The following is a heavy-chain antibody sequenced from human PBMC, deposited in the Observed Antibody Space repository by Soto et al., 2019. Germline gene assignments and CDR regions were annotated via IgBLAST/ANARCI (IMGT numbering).Heavy chain of an antibody. CDR3: ARKGVSNLDY. CDR1: GFTFTTYT. CDR2: ISSRSGSSK. Sequence: EVLLVESGGGLVQPGESLRLSCAASGFTFTTYTMTWVRQAPGQGLEWVSVISSRSGSSKYYADSVKGRFTISRDNAKNSLYLQMNSLIADDTATYYCARKGVSNLDYWGQGTLVTVSS. V-gene: IGHV3-21*04. D-gene: IGHD2-8*01. J-gene: IGHJ4*02.